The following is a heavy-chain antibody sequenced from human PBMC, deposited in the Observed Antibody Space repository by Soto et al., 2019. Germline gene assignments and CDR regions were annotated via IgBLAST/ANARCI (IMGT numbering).Heavy chain of an antibody. J-gene: IGHJ6*01. CDR1: GFTFSSYG. CDR2: IWYDGSNK. D-gene: IGHD2-21*02. V-gene: IGHV3-33*01. CDR3: AREPRYSGYDISRFFCCGDCYSPGYYYYGMDV. Sequence: PGGSLSLSCAASGFTFSSYGMHWVRQAPGKGLEWVAVIWYDGSNKYYADSVKGRFTISRDNSKNTLYLQMNSLRAEDTAVYYCAREPRYSGYDISRFFCCGDCYSPGYYYYGMDVWGQWTTVTVSS.